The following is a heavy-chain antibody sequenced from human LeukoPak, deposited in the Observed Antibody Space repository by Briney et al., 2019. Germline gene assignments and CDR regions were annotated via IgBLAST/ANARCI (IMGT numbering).Heavy chain of an antibody. Sequence: GGSMRLSCAASGFTFSSYAMSWVRKAPGKGLEWVSAISGSGGSTYYADSVKGRFTISRDNSKNTLYLQMNSLRAEDTAVYYCAKGTPMTTVTTSWDDAFDIWGQGTMVTVSS. CDR1: GFTFSSYA. CDR2: ISGSGGST. CDR3: AKGTPMTTVTTSWDDAFDI. D-gene: IGHD4-11*01. V-gene: IGHV3-23*01. J-gene: IGHJ3*02.